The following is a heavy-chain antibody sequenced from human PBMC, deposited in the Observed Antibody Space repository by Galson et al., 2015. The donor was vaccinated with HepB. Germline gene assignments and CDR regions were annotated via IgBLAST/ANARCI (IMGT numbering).Heavy chain of an antibody. CDR3: AKDQGIAAVENYFDY. D-gene: IGHD6-13*01. CDR2: IKQEGSEK. Sequence: SLRLSCAASGFTFSSYWMSWVRQAPGKGLEWVANIKQEGSEKYYVDSVKGRFTISRDNSKNTLYLQMNSLRAEDTAVYYCAKDQGIAAVENYFDYWGQGTLVTVSS. J-gene: IGHJ4*02. CDR1: GFTFSSYW. V-gene: IGHV3-7*03.